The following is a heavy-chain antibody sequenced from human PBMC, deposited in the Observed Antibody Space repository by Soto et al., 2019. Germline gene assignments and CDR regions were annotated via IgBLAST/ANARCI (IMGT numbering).Heavy chain of an antibody. Sequence: SEPLSLTCTVSCGSISSGGYYWSWIRQHPGKGLEWIGYIYYSGSTYYNPSLKSRVTISVDTSKNQFSLKLSSVTAADTAVYYCARAYYYDSSGYQRGSGMDVWGQGTTVTVSS. CDR3: ARAYYYDSSGYQRGSGMDV. J-gene: IGHJ6*02. D-gene: IGHD3-22*01. CDR1: CGSISSGGYY. CDR2: IYYSGST. V-gene: IGHV4-31*03.